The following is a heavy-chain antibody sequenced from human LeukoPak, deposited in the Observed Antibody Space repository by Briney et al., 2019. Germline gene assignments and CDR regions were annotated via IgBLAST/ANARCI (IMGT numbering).Heavy chain of an antibody. CDR1: GFTFSSYA. V-gene: IGHV3-23*01. Sequence: GGSLRLSCAASGFTFSSYAMSWVRQAPGKGLEWVSAISGSGGSTYYADSVKGRFTISRDNSKNTLYLQMNSLRAEDTAVYYCAKPSYYYDSSGYNHFDYWGQGTLVTVSS. D-gene: IGHD3-22*01. J-gene: IGHJ4*02. CDR3: AKPSYYYDSSGYNHFDY. CDR2: ISGSGGST.